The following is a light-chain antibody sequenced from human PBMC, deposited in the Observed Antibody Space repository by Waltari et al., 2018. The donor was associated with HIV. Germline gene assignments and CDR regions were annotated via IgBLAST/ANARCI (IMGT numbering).Light chain of an antibody. Sequence: QSALTQPASVSGSPGQSITISCTGTRSDVGGYNYVSWYQQHPDKAPKLMIYEVSKRPSGVSNRFSCSKSGNTAPLTISGLQAEDAADYYCSSYTSSSTLVFGGGTKLTVL. CDR1: RSDVGGYNY. V-gene: IGLV2-14*01. CDR2: EVS. J-gene: IGLJ3*02. CDR3: SSYTSSSTLV.